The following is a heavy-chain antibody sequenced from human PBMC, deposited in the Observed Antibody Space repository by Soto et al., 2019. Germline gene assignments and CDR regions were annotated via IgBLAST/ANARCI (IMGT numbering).Heavy chain of an antibody. V-gene: IGHV3-33*01. CDR1: GFTFSSYG. CDR2: IWYDGSNK. CDR3: ARGQGIDSSGYYENTRTDY. J-gene: IGHJ4*02. Sequence: GGSLRLSCAASGFTFSSYGMHWVRQAPGKGLEWVAVIWYDGSNKYYADSVKGRFTISRDNSKNTLYLQMNSLRAEDTAVYYCARGQGIDSSGYYENTRTDYWGQGTLVTVSS. D-gene: IGHD3-22*01.